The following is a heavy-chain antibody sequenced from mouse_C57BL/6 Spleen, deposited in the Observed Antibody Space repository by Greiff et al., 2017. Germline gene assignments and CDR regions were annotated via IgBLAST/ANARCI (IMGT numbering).Heavy chain of an antibody. CDR3: ARREYGSSYYFDY. CDR1: GYTFTSSW. V-gene: IGHV1-64*01. CDR2: IHPNSGST. D-gene: IGHD1-1*01. Sequence: VQLQQPGAELVKPGASVKLSCKASGYTFTSSWMHWVKQRPGQGLEWIGMIHPNSGSTNYNEKFKSKATLTVDKSSSTAYMQLSSLTSEDSAVYYCARREYGSSYYFDYWGQGTTLTVSS. J-gene: IGHJ2*01.